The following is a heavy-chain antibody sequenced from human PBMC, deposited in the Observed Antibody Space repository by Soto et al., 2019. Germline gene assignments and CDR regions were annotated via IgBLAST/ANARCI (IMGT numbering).Heavy chain of an antibody. D-gene: IGHD3-10*01. CDR3: EKDFNYYGSGSYPPGDY. Sequence: QVQLVESGGGEVQPGRSLRLSCAASGFTFSSYGMHWVRQAPGKGLEWVAVISYDGSNKYYADSVKGRFTISRDNSKNTLYLQMNSLRAEDTAVYYCEKDFNYYGSGSYPPGDYWGQGTLVTVSS. V-gene: IGHV3-30*18. CDR2: ISYDGSNK. CDR1: GFTFSSYG. J-gene: IGHJ4*02.